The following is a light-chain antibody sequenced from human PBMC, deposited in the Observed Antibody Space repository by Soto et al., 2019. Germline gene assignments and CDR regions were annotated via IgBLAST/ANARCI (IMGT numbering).Light chain of an antibody. CDR1: SSSIGSNT. Sequence: QSVLTQPPSASGTPGQRVTISCSGSSSSIGSNTVNWYQQLPGTAPKLLIYSNNQRPSGVPDRFSGSKSGTSASLAISGLQSEDEPDYYCAAWDDSLNGVVFGGGTKVTVL. V-gene: IGLV1-44*01. J-gene: IGLJ2*01. CDR3: AAWDDSLNGVV. CDR2: SNN.